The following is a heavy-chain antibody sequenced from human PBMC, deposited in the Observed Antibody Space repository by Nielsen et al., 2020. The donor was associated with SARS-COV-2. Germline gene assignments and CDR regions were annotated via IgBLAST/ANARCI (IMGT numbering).Heavy chain of an antibody. Sequence: SETLSLTCAVSGVPISHYFWTWIRQPPGKGLEWIGDMYYRGSTNYNPSLKSRVTISVDTSKNQFSLKLTSGTAADTAVYYCARGTRISNWYYWGQGTLVTVSS. D-gene: IGHD6-13*01. CDR1: GVPISHYF. V-gene: IGHV4-59*01. J-gene: IGHJ4*02. CDR2: MYYRGST. CDR3: ARGTRISNWYY.